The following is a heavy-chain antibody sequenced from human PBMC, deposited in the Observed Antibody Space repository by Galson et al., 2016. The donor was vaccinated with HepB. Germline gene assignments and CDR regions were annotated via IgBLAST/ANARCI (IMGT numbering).Heavy chain of an antibody. D-gene: IGHD4-23*01. CDR1: GGTFSSYA. V-gene: IGHV1-69*13. J-gene: IGHJ6*02. Sequence: SVKVSCKVSGGTFSSYAINWVRQVPGQGLGWMGGIMPAFGKRNYAQKFQDRVMITADESTSTAYMELSSLTSADKAIYYCARGRTASGGNGNYYYYGMDVWGQGTTVIVSS. CDR2: IMPAFGKR. CDR3: ARGRTASGGNGNYYYYGMDV.